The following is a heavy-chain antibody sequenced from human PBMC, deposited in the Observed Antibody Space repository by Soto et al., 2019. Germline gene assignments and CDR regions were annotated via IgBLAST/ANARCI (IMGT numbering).Heavy chain of an antibody. J-gene: IGHJ5*02. D-gene: IGHD6-13*01. CDR3: ARAGAAAATYNWFDP. Sequence: ASVKVSCKASGYTFTSYYIHWVRQAPGQGLEWMGIINPSGGSTSYAQKFQGRVTMTRDTSTSTAYMELSSLRSEDTAVYYCARAGAAAATYNWFDPWGQGTLVTVSS. V-gene: IGHV1-46*01. CDR1: GYTFTSYY. CDR2: INPSGGST.